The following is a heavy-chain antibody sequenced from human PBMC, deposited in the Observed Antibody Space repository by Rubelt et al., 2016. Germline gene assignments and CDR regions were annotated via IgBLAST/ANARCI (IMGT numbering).Heavy chain of an antibody. CDR3: ARETALSGSDRFDY. CDR2: IYYSGST. V-gene: IGHV4-39*07. Sequence: CTVSGGSTSSYYWSWIRQPPGKGLEWIGSIYYSGSTYYNPSLKSRVTISVDTSKNQFSLKLSSVTAADTAVYYCARETALSGSDRFDYWGQGTLVTVSS. J-gene: IGHJ4*02. CDR1: GGSTSSYY. D-gene: IGHD1-26*01.